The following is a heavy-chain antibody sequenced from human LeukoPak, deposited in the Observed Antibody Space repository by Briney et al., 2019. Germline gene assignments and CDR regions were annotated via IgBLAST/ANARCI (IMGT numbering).Heavy chain of an antibody. CDR2: ISSSSTI. CDR3: AELGITMIGGV. V-gene: IGHV3-48*01. J-gene: IGHJ6*04. Sequence: QAGGSLRLSCAASGFTFSSYSMNWVRQAPGKGLEWVSYISSSSTIYYADSVKGRFTISRDNAKNSLYLQMNSLRAEDTAVYYCAELGITMIGGVWGKGTTVTISS. CDR1: GFTFSSYS. D-gene: IGHD3-10*02.